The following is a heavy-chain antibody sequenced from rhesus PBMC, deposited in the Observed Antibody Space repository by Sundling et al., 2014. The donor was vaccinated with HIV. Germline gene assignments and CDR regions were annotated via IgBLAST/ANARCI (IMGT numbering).Heavy chain of an antibody. V-gene: IGHV4-165*02. Sequence: QVQLQESGPGLVKPSETLSLTCAVSGGSIRGYYWNWIRQPPGKGLEWIGHIGGSSGRTYYNPSLKSRVTISTDTSKNQFSLKVSSVTAADTAVYFCARSSYGSYGSDWGPGVLVTVSS. CDR2: IGGSSGRT. CDR3: ARSSYGSYGSD. D-gene: IGHD4-4*01. CDR1: GGSIRGYY. J-gene: IGHJ5-1*01.